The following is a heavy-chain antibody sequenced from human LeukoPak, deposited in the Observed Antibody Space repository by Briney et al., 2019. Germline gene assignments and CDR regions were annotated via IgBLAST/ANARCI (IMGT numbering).Heavy chain of an antibody. D-gene: IGHD3-3*01. Sequence: GGSLRLSCAASGFTFSGSWMSWVRQAPGKGLEWVANINQDGSAKNYLDSVKGRFTISIDRGKNSLYLQMNSLRDEDTAVYYCARELSWSGRDYWGQGTLVTVPS. CDR3: ARELSWSGRDY. CDR1: GFTFSGSW. V-gene: IGHV3-7*01. J-gene: IGHJ4*02. CDR2: INQDGSAK.